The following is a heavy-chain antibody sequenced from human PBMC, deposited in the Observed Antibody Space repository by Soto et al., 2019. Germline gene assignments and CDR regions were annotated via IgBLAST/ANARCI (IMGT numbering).Heavy chain of an antibody. D-gene: IGHD2-2*01. V-gene: IGHV3-23*01. J-gene: IGHJ2*01. CDR2: ISGGGDRT. CDR3: ARKVLGSTSRPDWWYFDL. CDR1: GFTFINYA. Sequence: EVQLLESGGGLVQPGGSLRLSCVGSGFTFINYAMNWVRQTPGKGLEWVSGISGGGDRTFDADSVKGRFTISRDNSKNTVNSQMNSLRADDTAAYYCARKVLGSTSRPDWWYFDLWGRGTLVTVSS.